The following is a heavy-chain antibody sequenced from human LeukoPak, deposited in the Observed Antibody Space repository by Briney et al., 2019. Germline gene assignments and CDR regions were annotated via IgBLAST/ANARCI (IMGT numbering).Heavy chain of an antibody. CDR3: ARVRGWYSSSWPFDY. J-gene: IGHJ4*02. V-gene: IGHV4-34*01. D-gene: IGHD6-13*01. CDR2: INHSGST. Sequence: PSETLSLTCAVYGGSFSGYYWSWIRQPPGKGLEWIGEINHSGSTNYNPSLKSRVTISVDTSKNQFSLKLSSVTAADTAVYYCARVRGWYSSSWPFDYWGQGTLVTVSS. CDR1: GGSFSGYY.